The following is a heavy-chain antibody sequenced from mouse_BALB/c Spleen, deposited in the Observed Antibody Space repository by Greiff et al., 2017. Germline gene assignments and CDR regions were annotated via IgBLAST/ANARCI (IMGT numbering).Heavy chain of an antibody. V-gene: IGHV1-80*01. CDR2: IYPGDGDT. Sequence: QVQLQQSGAELVRPGSSVKISCKASGYAFSSYWMNWVKQRPGQGLEWIGQIYPGDGDTNYNGKFKGKATLTADKSSSTAYMQLSSLTSEDSAVYYCTIYYYGSRNWYFDVWGAGTTVTVSS. CDR1: GYAFSSYW. D-gene: IGHD1-1*01. J-gene: IGHJ1*01. CDR3: TIYYYGSRNWYFDV.